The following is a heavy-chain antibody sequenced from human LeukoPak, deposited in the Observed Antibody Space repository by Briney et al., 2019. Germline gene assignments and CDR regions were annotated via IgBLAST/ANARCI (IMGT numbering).Heavy chain of an antibody. V-gene: IGHV3-30*02. Sequence: GGSLRLSFAASGFTFSSYGMHWVRQAPGKGLEWVAFIRYDGSNKYYADSVKGRFTISRDNSKNTLYLQMNSLRAEDTAVYYCAKTAEVVPAAIVGVFDYWGQGTLVTVSS. D-gene: IGHD2-2*02. CDR2: IRYDGSNK. J-gene: IGHJ4*02. CDR1: GFTFSSYG. CDR3: AKTAEVVPAAIVGVFDY.